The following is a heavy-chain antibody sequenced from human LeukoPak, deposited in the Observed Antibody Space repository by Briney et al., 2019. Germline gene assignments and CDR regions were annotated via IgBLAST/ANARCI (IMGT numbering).Heavy chain of an antibody. CDR3: ARLKGYCSSTSCYYFDY. CDR1: GYSFTSYW. Sequence: GESLKISCKGSGYSFTSYWIGWVRQMPGKGLEWMGIIYPGDSDTRYSPSFQGQVTISADKSIGTAYLQWSSLKASDTAMYYCARLKGYCSSTSCYYFDYWGQGTLVTVSS. V-gene: IGHV5-51*01. D-gene: IGHD2-2*01. CDR2: IYPGDSDT. J-gene: IGHJ4*02.